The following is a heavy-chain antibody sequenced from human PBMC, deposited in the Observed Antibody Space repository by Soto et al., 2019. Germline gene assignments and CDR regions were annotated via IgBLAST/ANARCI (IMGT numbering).Heavy chain of an antibody. V-gene: IGHV3-30*04. CDR3: TRGGGNQLGDCYDN. J-gene: IGHJ4*02. D-gene: IGHD2-21*02. CDR2: IYYDGSQK. CDR1: GFTFSSYT. Sequence: QVQLVESGGGVVQLGRSLRLSCAASGFTFSSYTMHWVRQAPGKGLEWVVLIYYDGSQKYYADSVKGRFTISRDNSKKMMNLDMNSLRTEDTAVYYCTRGGGNQLGDCYDNWGQGTLFTVSS.